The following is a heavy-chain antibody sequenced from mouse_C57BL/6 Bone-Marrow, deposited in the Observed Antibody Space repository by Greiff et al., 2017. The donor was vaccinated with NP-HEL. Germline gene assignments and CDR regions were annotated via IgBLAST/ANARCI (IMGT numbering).Heavy chain of an antibody. CDR2: IDPSDSYT. D-gene: IGHD1-1*01. CDR3: ARGYYGSLLCFDV. V-gene: IGHV1-59*01. J-gene: IGHJ1*03. Sequence: LQQSGTSVKLSCKASGYTFTSYWMHWVKQRPGQGLEWIGVIDPSDSYTNYNQKFKGKATLTVDTSSSTAYMQLSSLTSEDSAVYYCARGYYGSLLCFDVWGTGTTVTVSS. CDR1: GYTFTSYW.